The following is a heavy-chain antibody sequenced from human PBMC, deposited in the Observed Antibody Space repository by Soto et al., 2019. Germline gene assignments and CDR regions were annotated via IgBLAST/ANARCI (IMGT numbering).Heavy chain of an antibody. Sequence: SETLSLTCTVSGGSVSSGSYYWSWIRQPPGKGLEWIGYIYYSGSTNYNPSLKSRVTISVDTSKNQFSLKLSSVTAADTAVYYCARTSLFSSDYWGQGTLVTVSS. J-gene: IGHJ4*02. CDR3: ARTSLFSSDY. D-gene: IGHD2-21*01. CDR2: IYYSGST. V-gene: IGHV4-61*01. CDR1: GGSVSSGSYY.